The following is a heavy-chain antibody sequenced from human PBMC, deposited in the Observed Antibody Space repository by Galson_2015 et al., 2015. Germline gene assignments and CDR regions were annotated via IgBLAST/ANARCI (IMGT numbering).Heavy chain of an antibody. J-gene: IGHJ6*02. V-gene: IGHV3-33*01. CDR2: IWYDGSNK. CDR1: GFTFSSYG. D-gene: IGHD2-2*01. CDR3: ARDSDIVVVPAAMNYYYGMDV. Sequence: SLRLSCAASGFTFSSYGMHWVRQAPGKGLEWVAVIWYDGSNKYYADSVKGRFTISRDNSRNTLYLQMNSLRAEDTAVYYCARDSDIVVVPAAMNYYYGMDVWGQGTTVTVSS.